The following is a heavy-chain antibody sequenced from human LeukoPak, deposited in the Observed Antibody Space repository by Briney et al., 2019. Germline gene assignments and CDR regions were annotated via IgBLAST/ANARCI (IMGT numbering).Heavy chain of an antibody. V-gene: IGHV3-11*06. CDR2: ISSSSSYT. D-gene: IGHD6-13*01. J-gene: IGHJ4*02. Sequence: PGGSLRLSCAASGFTFSDYYMSWIRQAPGKGLEWVSYISSSSSYTNYADSVKGRFTISRDKAKNSLYLQMNSLRAEDTAVYYCARDSQAAAGTEFDYWGQGTLVTVSS. CDR1: GFTFSDYY. CDR3: ARDSQAAAGTEFDY.